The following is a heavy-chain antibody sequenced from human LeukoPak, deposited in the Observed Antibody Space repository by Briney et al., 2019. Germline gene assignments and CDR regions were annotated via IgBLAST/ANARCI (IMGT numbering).Heavy chain of an antibody. J-gene: IGHJ6*03. CDR1: GYTFTGYY. D-gene: IGHD2-2*01. CDR2: INPNSGGT. CDR3: ASYWSTSGNSYYYYYMDV. Sequence: ASVKVSCKASGYTFTGYYMHWVRQAPGQGLEWMGWINPNSGGTNYAQKFQGRVTMTRDTSISTAYMELSRPRSDDTAVYYCASYWSTSGNSYYYYYMDVWGKGTTVTVSS. V-gene: IGHV1-2*02.